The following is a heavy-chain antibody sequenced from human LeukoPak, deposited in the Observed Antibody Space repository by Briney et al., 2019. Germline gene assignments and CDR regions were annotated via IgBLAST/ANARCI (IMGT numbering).Heavy chain of an antibody. J-gene: IGHJ5*02. D-gene: IGHD3-3*01. V-gene: IGHV1-18*01. CDR1: GYTFTSYG. Sequence: GASVKVSCMASGYTFTSYGISWVRQAPGQGLEWMGWISAYNGNTNYAQKLQGRVTMTTDTSTSTAYMELRSLRSDDTAVYYCARVFGYYDFWSGYNWFDPWGQGTLVTVSS. CDR3: ARVFGYYDFWSGYNWFDP. CDR2: ISAYNGNT.